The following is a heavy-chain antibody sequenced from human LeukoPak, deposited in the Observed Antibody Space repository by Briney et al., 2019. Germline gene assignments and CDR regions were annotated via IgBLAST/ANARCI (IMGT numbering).Heavy chain of an antibody. CDR1: CWRFANYW. CDR3: ARLSGAYYYHYYMDV. V-gene: IGHV5-51*01. Sequence: GGALQTSFQGSCWRFANYWIGWGRPMRGKGVGWMGIIYPGASAPTYRPSIQGQVTISADKSISTAYLQWSSLKASDTAMYYCARLSGAYYYHYYMDVWGKGTTVTVS. J-gene: IGHJ6*03. CDR2: IYPGASAP. D-gene: IGHD3-10*01.